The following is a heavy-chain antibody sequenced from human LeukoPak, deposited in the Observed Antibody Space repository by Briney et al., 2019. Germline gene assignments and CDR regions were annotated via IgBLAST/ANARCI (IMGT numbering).Heavy chain of an antibody. V-gene: IGHV3-23*01. CDR2: ISGSGGST. CDR1: GFTFSGND. Sequence: GGSLRLSCAASGFTFSGNDINWVRQAPGRGLEWVSGISGSGGSTNYADSVKGRFTISRDNSKNTLYLQMNSLRAEDTAVYFCARGGGSYYFYYFDYWGQGTLVTVSS. D-gene: IGHD1-26*01. CDR3: ARGGGSYYFYYFDY. J-gene: IGHJ4*02.